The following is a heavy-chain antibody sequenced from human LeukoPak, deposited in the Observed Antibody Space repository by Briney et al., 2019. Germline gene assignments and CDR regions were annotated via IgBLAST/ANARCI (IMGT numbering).Heavy chain of an antibody. CDR2: IYYRVTS. CDR1: GGSINTPNYY. D-gene: IGHD3-10*01. V-gene: IGHV4-61*01. CDR3: ARAVGGDGSGSL. J-gene: IGHJ4*02. Sequence: PSETLSLTCTVSGGSINTPNYYWSWIRQPPGKGLEWIGYIYYRVTSDYNPSLKSRVTMSVDMSTRQISLKLSSVTAADTAVYYCARAVGGDGSGSLWGPGTLVTVSS.